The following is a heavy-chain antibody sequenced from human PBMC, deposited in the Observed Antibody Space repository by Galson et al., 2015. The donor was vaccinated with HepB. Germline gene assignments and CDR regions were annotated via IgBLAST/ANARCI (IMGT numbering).Heavy chain of an antibody. J-gene: IGHJ5*02. V-gene: IGHV1-18*01. CDR3: ARDSAGITGIGIIDP. CDR2: ISAYNGNT. Sequence: VKVSCKASGYTFTSYGVSWVRQAPGQGLEWMGWISAYNGNTNYIQKLQGRLTMTTDTSTSTAYMELRSLRSDDTAVYYCARDSAGITGIGIIDPWGQGTLVTVSS. D-gene: IGHD1-20*01. CDR1: GYTFTSYG.